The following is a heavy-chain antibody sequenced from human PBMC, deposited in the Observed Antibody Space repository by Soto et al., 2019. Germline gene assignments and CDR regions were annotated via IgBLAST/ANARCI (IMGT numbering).Heavy chain of an antibody. Sequence: QVQLQESGPGLVKPSQTLSLTCTVSGGSISSGNYYWSWIRQPPGKGLEWIGYIYYSGSTYYNSSRESRVTISVDTSKNQFSLKLSSVTAADTAVYYCAREGAYGGNFRFYAFDIWGQGTMVTVSS. CDR1: GGSISSGNYY. V-gene: IGHV4-30-4*01. J-gene: IGHJ3*02. D-gene: IGHD4-17*01. CDR2: IYYSGST. CDR3: AREGAYGGNFRFYAFDI.